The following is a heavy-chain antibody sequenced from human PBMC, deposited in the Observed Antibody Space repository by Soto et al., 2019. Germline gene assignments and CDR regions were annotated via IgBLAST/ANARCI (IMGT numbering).Heavy chain of an antibody. J-gene: IGHJ3*02. Sequence: EVQLVESGGGLVQPGGSLRLSCVASGFTVTDIYMNWVRQAPGKGLEWVSVIYKDFTDYADFVRGRFSVSTDTSKNALCLQLDNLKAEDTAVYYCAREPRYCSGGSCSIMGDAFDIWGQGAMVTVSS. V-gene: IGHV3-66*01. CDR1: GFTVTDIY. CDR3: AREPRYCSGGSCSIMGDAFDI. CDR2: IYKDFT. D-gene: IGHD2-15*01.